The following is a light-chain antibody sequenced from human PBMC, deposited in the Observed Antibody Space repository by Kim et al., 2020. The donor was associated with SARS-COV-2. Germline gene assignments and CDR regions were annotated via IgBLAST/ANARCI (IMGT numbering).Light chain of an antibody. CDR2: AAF. J-gene: IGKJ1*01. Sequence: DIQMTQSPSSLSASVGDRVTITCRASQGISNYLAWYQQKPGKVPKLLIYAAFTLQSGVPSRFSGSGSGTDFTLTISSLQSEDVATYYCQKYNSAPPTWTFGQGTKVEIK. CDR3: QKYNSAPPTWT. V-gene: IGKV1-27*01. CDR1: QGISNY.